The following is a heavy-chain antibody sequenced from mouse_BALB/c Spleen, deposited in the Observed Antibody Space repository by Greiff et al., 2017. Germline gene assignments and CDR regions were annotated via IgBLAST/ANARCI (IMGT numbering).Heavy chain of an antibody. J-gene: IGHJ3*01. CDR2: IDPANGNT. Sequence: VQLKQPGSELVRPGASVKLSCKASGYTFTSYWMHWVKQRPEQGLEWIGRIDPANGNTKYDPKFQGKATITADTSSNTAYLQLSSLTSEDTAVYYCARAYDEYDGFAYRGQGTLVTVSA. CDR1: GYTFTSYW. D-gene: IGHD2-4*01. V-gene: IGHV14-1*02. CDR3: ARAYDEYDGFAY.